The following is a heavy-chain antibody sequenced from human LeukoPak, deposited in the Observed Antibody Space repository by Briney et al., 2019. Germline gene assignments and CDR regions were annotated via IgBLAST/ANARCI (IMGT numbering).Heavy chain of an antibody. Sequence: PGGSLRLSCAASGFTFGNAWMSWVRQAPGKGLEWVGRIKSKTDGGTTDDAAPVRGRFTISRDDSKNTLYLQMNSLKTEDTAVYYCTTLKSGYYSGSDYWGQGTLVTVSS. CDR2: IKSKTDGGTT. J-gene: IGHJ4*02. CDR1: GFTFGNAW. D-gene: IGHD3-10*01. V-gene: IGHV3-15*01. CDR3: TTLKSGYYSGSDY.